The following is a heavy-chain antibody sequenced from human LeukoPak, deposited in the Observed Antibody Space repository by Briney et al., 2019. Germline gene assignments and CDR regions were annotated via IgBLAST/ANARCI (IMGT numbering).Heavy chain of an antibody. D-gene: IGHD6-13*01. V-gene: IGHV3-7*01. CDR2: IKQDGSEK. CDR1: GFTFSSYW. CDR3: ARTGGPEQQLVRGLDY. Sequence: GGSLRLSCAASGFTFSSYWMSWVRQAPGKGLEGVANIKQDGSEKYYVDSVKGRFTSSRDNAKNSLYLQMTSLSAEDTAVYYCARTGGPEQQLVRGLDYWGQGTLVTVSS. J-gene: IGHJ4*02.